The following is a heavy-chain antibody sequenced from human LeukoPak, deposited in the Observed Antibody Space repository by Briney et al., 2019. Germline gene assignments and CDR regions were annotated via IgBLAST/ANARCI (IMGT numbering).Heavy chain of an antibody. V-gene: IGHV3-30*01. CDR3: AREQGYCGYDSAFDI. CDR1: GFTFSSYA. CDR2: ISYDGSNK. D-gene: IGHD5-12*01. J-gene: IGHJ3*02. Sequence: GRSLRLSCAASGFTFSSYAMHCLRQAPGKGLEWVAVISYDGSNKYYADSVKGRFTISRDNSKNTLYLQMNSLRAEDTAVYYCAREQGYCGYDSAFDIWGQGTMVTVSS.